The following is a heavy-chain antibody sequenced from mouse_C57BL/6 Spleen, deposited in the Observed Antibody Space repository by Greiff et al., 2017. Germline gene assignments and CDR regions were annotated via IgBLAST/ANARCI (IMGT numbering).Heavy chain of an antibody. CDR3: ARMNSNYE. CDR2: IYPGSGST. J-gene: IGHJ3*02. CDR1: GYTFTSYW. Sequence: VQLQQSGAELVKPGASVKLSCKASGYTFTSYWINWVKQRPGQGLEWIGEIYPGSGSTNYNEKFKSKATLTADTSSSTAYMQLSSLTSEDSAVYYCARMNSNYEWGQGTLVTVSA. D-gene: IGHD2-5*01. V-gene: IGHV1-55*01.